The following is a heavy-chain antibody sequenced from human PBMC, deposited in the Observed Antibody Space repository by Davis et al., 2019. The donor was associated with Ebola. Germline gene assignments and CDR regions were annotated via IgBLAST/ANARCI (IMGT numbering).Heavy chain of an antibody. Sequence: GESLKISCAASGFTFSSYEMNWVRQAPGKGLEWVSYISSSGSTIYYADSVKGRFTISRDNAKNSLYLQMNSLRAEDTAVYYCARWGYCSGGSCEDYWGQGTLVTVSS. CDR1: GFTFSSYE. CDR3: ARWGYCSGGSCEDY. D-gene: IGHD2-15*01. V-gene: IGHV3-48*03. CDR2: ISSSGSTI. J-gene: IGHJ4*02.